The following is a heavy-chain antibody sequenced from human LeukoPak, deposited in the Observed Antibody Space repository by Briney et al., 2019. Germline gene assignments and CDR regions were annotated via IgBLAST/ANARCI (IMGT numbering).Heavy chain of an antibody. D-gene: IGHD6-6*01. CDR3: ARLTRLSTSPDRYYLDY. V-gene: IGHV4-4*09. J-gene: IGHJ4*02. CDR1: GGSLTNYY. Sequence: PSETLSLTCSVSGGSLTNYYWGWIRQPPGKGLEWIGYIYTSGGTNYIPSLKGRVTISIDTSTNQFSLKLSSVTAADSAVYYCARLTRLSTSPDRYYLDYWGQGTLVTVSS. CDR2: IYTSGGT.